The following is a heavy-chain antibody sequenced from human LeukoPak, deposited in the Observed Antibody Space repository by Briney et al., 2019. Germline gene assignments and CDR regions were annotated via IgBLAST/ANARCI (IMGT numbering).Heavy chain of an antibody. Sequence: PGGSLRLSCAASGFTFSDYYMSWIRQAPGKGLEWVSYISSSGSTMYYADSVKGRFTISRDNSKNTLYLQMNSLRAEDTAVYYCAKVATTWGKDAFDIWGRGTMVTVSS. CDR2: ISSSGSTM. D-gene: IGHD1-26*01. CDR3: AKVATTWGKDAFDI. J-gene: IGHJ3*02. CDR1: GFTFSDYY. V-gene: IGHV3-11*01.